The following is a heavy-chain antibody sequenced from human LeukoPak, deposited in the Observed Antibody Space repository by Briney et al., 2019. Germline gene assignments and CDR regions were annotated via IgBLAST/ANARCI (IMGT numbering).Heavy chain of an antibody. CDR3: AKHRSGIAASGSNY. CDR2: ISGSGGDSH. D-gene: IGHD6-13*01. Sequence: GGSLRLSCAASGFTFSSFAMSWVRQAPGKGLEWVSVSVISGSGGDSHILRRLREGPVHHLQRRFQQHPVSANEQSKVEDTAVYYCAKHRSGIAASGSNYWGQGTLVSVSS. J-gene: IGHJ4*02. CDR1: GFTFSSFA. V-gene: IGHV3-23*01.